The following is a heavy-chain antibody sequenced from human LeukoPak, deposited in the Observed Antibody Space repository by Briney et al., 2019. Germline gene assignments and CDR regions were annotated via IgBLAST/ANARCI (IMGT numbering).Heavy chain of an antibody. V-gene: IGHV3-48*03. D-gene: IGHD3-10*01. Sequence: GGSLRLSCAASGFTFSSYEMNWVRQAPGKGLEWVSYISSSGSTIYYAVSVKGRFTISRDNAKNSLYLQMNSLRAEDTAVYYCARGLVLLWFGELGRYFDYWGQGTLVTVSS. CDR2: ISSSGSTI. CDR3: ARGLVLLWFGELGRYFDY. CDR1: GFTFSSYE. J-gene: IGHJ4*02.